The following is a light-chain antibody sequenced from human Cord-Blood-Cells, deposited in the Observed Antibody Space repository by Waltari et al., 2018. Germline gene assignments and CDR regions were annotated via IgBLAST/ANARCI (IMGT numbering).Light chain of an antibody. CDR2: AAS. J-gene: IGKJ2*01. Sequence: TWGVSQSISSYLNWYQQKPGKAPKLLIYAASSLQSGVPSRFSGSGSGTDFTLTISSLQPEDFATYYCQHSYSTPYTFGQGTKLEIK. CDR3: QHSYSTPYT. V-gene: IGKV1-39*01. CDR1: QSISSY.